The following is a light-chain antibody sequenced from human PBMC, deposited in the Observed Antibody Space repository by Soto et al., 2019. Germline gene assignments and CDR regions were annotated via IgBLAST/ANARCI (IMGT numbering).Light chain of an antibody. CDR1: QRGTNA. V-gene: IGKV3D-15*01. CDR3: QQYINWTRT. J-gene: IGKJ1*01. CDR2: SAS. Sequence: EIVLTQSPATLSVSPGERATLCCRASQRGTNALVRYQHKPGKAPRLVIYSASTRATGSPARFSGSGAGTEFSLTSSSLQSEDFAVYSCQQYINWTRTFGQGTKVEIK.